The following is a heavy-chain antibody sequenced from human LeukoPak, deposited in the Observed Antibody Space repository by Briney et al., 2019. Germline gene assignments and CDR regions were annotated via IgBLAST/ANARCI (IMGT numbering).Heavy chain of an antibody. CDR2: VWFGESSQ. Sequence: GGSLRLSCAASGFTFSNSGMHWVRQAPGKGLEWVAGVWFGESSQSYADSVKGRFTISRDNSKNTVWLEMNSLRVEDTAVYYCARDVVPAAYYYYYMDVWGKGTTVTVSS. CDR3: ARDVVPAAYYYYYMDV. J-gene: IGHJ6*03. V-gene: IGHV3-33*08. CDR1: GFTFSNSG. D-gene: IGHD2-2*01.